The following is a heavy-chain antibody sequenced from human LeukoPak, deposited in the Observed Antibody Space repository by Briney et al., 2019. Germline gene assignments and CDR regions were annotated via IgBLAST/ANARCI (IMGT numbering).Heavy chain of an antibody. D-gene: IGHD4-23*01. J-gene: IGHJ6*03. CDR1: GYSISSGYY. V-gene: IGHV4-38-2*01. Sequence: KPSETLSLTCAVSGYSISSGYYWGWIRQPPGKGLEWIGSIYHSGSTYYNPSLKSRVTISVDTSKNPFSLRLSSVTAADTAVYYCARPVDYYYYYMDVWGKGTTVTVSS. CDR2: IYHSGST. CDR3: ARPVDYYYYYMDV.